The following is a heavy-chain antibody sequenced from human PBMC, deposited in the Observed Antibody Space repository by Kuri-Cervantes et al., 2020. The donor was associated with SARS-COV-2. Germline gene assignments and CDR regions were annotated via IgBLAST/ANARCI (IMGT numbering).Heavy chain of an antibody. CDR3: ARGAAAADYFFYGMDV. Sequence: GGSLRLSCAASGFTFSNFGMHWVRQAPGKGLEWVTLISYDGSDKYYADSVKGRFTISRDNSKSTLFLQMNSLGAEDTAEYYCARGAAAADYFFYGMDVWGRGTTVTVSS. V-gene: IGHV3-30*03. CDR1: GFTFSNFG. CDR2: ISYDGSDK. D-gene: IGHD6-13*01. J-gene: IGHJ6*02.